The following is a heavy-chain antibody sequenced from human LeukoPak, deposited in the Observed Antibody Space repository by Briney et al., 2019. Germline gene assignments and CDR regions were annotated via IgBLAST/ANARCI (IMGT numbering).Heavy chain of an antibody. CDR3: AREAYYDSSGYGRALATDY. CDR2: ISAYNGNT. V-gene: IGHV1-18*01. D-gene: IGHD3-22*01. CDR1: GYTFTSYG. Sequence: GASVKVSCKASGYTFTSYGISWVRQAPGQGLEWMGWISAYNGNTNYAQKLQGRVTMTTDTSTSTAYMELRSQRSDDTAVYYCAREAYYDSSGYGRALATDYWGQGTLVTVSS. J-gene: IGHJ4*02.